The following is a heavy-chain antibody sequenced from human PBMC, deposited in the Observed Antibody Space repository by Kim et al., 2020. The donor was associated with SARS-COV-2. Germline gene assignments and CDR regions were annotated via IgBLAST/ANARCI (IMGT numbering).Heavy chain of an antibody. CDR2: IYYTGST. CDR3: ARNNGDYTGNRYYSDGLDV. D-gene: IGHD4-17*01. V-gene: IGHV4-59*13. CDR1: GGSLSRYL. J-gene: IGHJ6*01. Sequence: SDTLSLTCTVSGGSLSRYLWTWIRQPPGKGLEWIGHIYYTGSTDYSPSLRSRVTMSVDTSKNQFSLNLSSVTAADTAVYFCARNNGDYTGNRYYSDGLDV.